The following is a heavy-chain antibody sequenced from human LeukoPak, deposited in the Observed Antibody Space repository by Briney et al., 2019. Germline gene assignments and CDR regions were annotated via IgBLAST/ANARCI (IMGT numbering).Heavy chain of an antibody. D-gene: IGHD1-26*01. CDR1: GYSFSAYY. Sequence: ASVKVSCKTSGYSFSAYYMHWVRQAPGQGLDWMGVINPSGGSTSYALKFQDRVTVSRDTSTSTVYMELSSLRSADTAVYFCATSGSYHKYYFDYWGQGTLVTVSS. CDR3: ATSGSYHKYYFDY. J-gene: IGHJ4*02. CDR2: INPSGGST. V-gene: IGHV1-46*01.